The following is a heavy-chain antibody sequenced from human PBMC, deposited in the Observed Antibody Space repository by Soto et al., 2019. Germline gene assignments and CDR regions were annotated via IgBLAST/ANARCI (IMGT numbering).Heavy chain of an antibody. CDR3: AGGSNDYGGAFDY. V-gene: IGHV1-69*01. Sequence: QVQLVQSGAEVQKPGSSEKVSCKASGGGTFSSYVISLVRQAPGQGLEWMGGIIPMFRPANYAQQFQGRVTITADGSTSTAYMERSSLRSADTAVYYCAGGSNDYGGAFDYWGQGTLVTVYS. J-gene: IGHJ4*02. CDR1: GGGTFSSYV. D-gene: IGHD4-17*01. CDR2: IIPMFRPA.